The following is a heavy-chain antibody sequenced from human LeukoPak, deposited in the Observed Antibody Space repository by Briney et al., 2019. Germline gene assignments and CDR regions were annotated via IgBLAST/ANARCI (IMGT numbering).Heavy chain of an antibody. Sequence: GASVKVSCKASGYTFTRYPMHWVRQAPGQRLEWMGWINTGNGNTKYSQRFEGRVTVTTDTSAAAAYMELSSLRSEDTAVYYCARDRAMADYWGQGTLVTVSS. CDR3: ARDRAMADY. V-gene: IGHV1-3*04. CDR2: INTGNGNT. D-gene: IGHD5-18*01. CDR1: GYTFTRYP. J-gene: IGHJ4*02.